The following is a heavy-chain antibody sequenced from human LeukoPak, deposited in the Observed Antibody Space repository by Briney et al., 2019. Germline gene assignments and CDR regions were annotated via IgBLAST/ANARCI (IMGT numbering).Heavy chain of an antibody. J-gene: IGHJ5*02. D-gene: IGHD2-2*01. CDR2: IYYGGST. CDR1: GGSISSYY. Sequence: SETLSLTCTVSGGSISSYYWSWIRKPPGKGLEWIGYIYYGGSTNYNPSLKSRVTISVDTSKNQFSLKLSSVTAADTAVYYCARVRGYCSSTSCYEFDPWRQGTLVTVSS. CDR3: ARVRGYCSSTSCYEFDP. V-gene: IGHV4-59*01.